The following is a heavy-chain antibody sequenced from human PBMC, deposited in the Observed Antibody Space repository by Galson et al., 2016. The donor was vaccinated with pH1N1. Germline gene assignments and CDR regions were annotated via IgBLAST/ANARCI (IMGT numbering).Heavy chain of an antibody. CDR3: ARGGNPGRPVAGWYWYFDL. D-gene: IGHD6-19*01. CDR1: GYTFTDYY. J-gene: IGHJ2*01. Sequence: SVKVSCKASGYTFTDYYMHWVRQAPGQGLEWMGRINPNSGDTSYAQKFQGRVTVTRDTSISTAYMELTRLRSDYTAVYDCARGGNPGRPVAGWYWYFDLWGRGTLVTVSS. CDR2: INPNSGDT. V-gene: IGHV1-2*06.